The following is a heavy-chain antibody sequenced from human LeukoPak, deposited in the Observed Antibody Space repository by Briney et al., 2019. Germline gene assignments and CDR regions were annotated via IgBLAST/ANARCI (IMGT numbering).Heavy chain of an antibody. V-gene: IGHV4-59*12. J-gene: IGHJ4*02. CDR2: IYYSGST. CDR1: GGSSSSYY. CDR3: ARAGWYTLDN. D-gene: IGHD2-15*01. Sequence: PSETLSLTCTVSGGSSSSYYWSWIRQPPGKGLEWIGYIYYSGSTNYNPSLKSRVTISVDNSKNQFSLKMSSMTAADTAVYYCARAGWYTLDNWGQGTLVTVSS.